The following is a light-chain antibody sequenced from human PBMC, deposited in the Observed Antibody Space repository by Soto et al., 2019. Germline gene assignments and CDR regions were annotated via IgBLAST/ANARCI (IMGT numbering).Light chain of an antibody. CDR1: SSDVGGYNY. Sequence: QSVLTQPASVSGSPGQSITISCTGTSSDVGGYNYVSWYQQHPGKAPKLMIYDVSNRPSGVSNRFSGSKSGNTASLTISGLQAEDEADYYCSSYTSSSGYVFGTWTKLTVL. V-gene: IGLV2-14*01. J-gene: IGLJ1*01. CDR2: DVS. CDR3: SSYTSSSGYV.